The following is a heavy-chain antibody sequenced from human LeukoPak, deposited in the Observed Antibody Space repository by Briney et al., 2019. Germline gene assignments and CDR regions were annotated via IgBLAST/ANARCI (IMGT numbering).Heavy chain of an antibody. V-gene: IGHV3-33*01. D-gene: IGHD5-18*01. CDR3: ARDRGYTYGHPLDY. CDR2: IWHDGSNK. Sequence: GGSLRLSCAASGFTFSTYVIHWVRQAPGKGLEWVALIWHDGSNKYYGDSVKDRFIISRDNSKNTLYLQMDSLRDEDTAVYYCARDRGYTYGHPLDYWGQGTLVTVSS. J-gene: IGHJ4*02. CDR1: GFTFSTYV.